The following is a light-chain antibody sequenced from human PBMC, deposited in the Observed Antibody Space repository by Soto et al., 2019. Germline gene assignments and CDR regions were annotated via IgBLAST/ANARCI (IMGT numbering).Light chain of an antibody. CDR1: SGYSTYK. CDR2: VGTGGIVE. CDR3: GADHGSGSNYV. V-gene: IGLV9-49*01. Sequence: QPVLTQPPSASASLGASVTLTCTLSSGYSTYKVDWYQQRPGKGPRFVMRVGTGGIVESKGDDIPDRFSVLGSGLNRYLTIKNIQEEDESDYHCGADHGSGSNYVFVGGTKLTVL. J-gene: IGLJ2*01.